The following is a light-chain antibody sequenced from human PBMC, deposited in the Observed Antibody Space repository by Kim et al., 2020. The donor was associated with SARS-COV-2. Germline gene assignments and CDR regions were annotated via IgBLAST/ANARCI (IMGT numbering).Light chain of an antibody. J-gene: IGKJ2*01. CDR2: GAA. CDR1: QSVSSN. CDR3: QQYNNWPPYT. V-gene: IGKV3-15*01. Sequence: VSPGERATLSCRANQSVSSNLAGYQQKPGQAPRRLIYGAATRATGIPARFSGSGSGTEFTLTISSLQSEDFAVYYCQQYNNWPPYTFGQGTKLEI.